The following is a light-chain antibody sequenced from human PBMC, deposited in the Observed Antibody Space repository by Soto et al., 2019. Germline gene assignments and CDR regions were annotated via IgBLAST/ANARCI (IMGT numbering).Light chain of an antibody. V-gene: IGKV3-15*01. CDR3: QQYNNWPFIT. Sequence: EIVLTQSPGTLSLSPGERATLSCRASQSVSSSYLAWYQQKPGQALRLLIYGASSRATGIPVRFSGSGSGTEFTLTISSLQSEDFAVYYCQQYNNWPFITFGQGTRLEI. CDR2: GAS. CDR1: QSVSSSY. J-gene: IGKJ5*01.